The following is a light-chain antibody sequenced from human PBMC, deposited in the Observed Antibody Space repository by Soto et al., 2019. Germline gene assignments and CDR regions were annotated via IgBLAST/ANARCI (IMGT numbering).Light chain of an antibody. CDR2: AAS. V-gene: IGKV1-39*01. CDR3: QQSYSTPIT. J-gene: IGKJ5*01. Sequence: DIQMTQSPSSLSASVGDRVTITCRASQSITRYLNWYQQKPVKAPKLQIYAASSLQSGFPSRFSSSGSGTDFTLTISSLQPEDFATYDCQQSYSTPITFGQVTRLEI. CDR1: QSITRY.